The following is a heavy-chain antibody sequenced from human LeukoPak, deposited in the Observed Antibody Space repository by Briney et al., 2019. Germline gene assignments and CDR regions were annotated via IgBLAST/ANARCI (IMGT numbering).Heavy chain of an antibody. CDR2: ISSSSTYR. CDR3: ARGRYSGSYLLDY. V-gene: IGHV3-21*01. D-gene: IGHD1-26*01. J-gene: IGHJ4*02. CDR1: GFIVSNKY. Sequence: GGSLRLSCAASGFIVSNKYMSWVRQAPGKGLEWVSSISSSSTYRYYAASVRGRFTISRDNAKNSLYLQMNSLRAEDTALYYCARGRYSGSYLLDYWGQGTLVTVSS.